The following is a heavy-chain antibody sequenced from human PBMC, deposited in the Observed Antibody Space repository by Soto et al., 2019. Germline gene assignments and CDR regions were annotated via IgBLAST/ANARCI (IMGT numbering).Heavy chain of an antibody. V-gene: IGHV1-18*01. D-gene: IGHD6-19*01. Sequence: ASVKVSCKASGYTFTSYGISWVRQAPGQGLEWMGWISAYNGNTNYAQKLQGRVTMTTDTSTSTAYMELRSLRSDDTAVYYCARDNRIAVAGTSGYWGQGTLVTVSS. CDR1: GYTFTSYG. J-gene: IGHJ4*02. CDR2: ISAYNGNT. CDR3: ARDNRIAVAGTSGY.